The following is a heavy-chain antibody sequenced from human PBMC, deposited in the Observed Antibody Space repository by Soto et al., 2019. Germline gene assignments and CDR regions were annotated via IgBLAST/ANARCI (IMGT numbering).Heavy chain of an antibody. CDR2: IHSGGDT. Sequence: GGSLRLSCAASGFTVSNNYMTWVRQPPGKGLEWVSVIHSGGDTKYTNSVKGRFIISRDNSKNTVFLQMTSLSAEGTAVYYCARGRNYDSWSGYLPPEFDYWGQGTLVTVSS. CDR3: ARGRNYDSWSGYLPPEFDY. D-gene: IGHD3-3*01. J-gene: IGHJ4*02. V-gene: IGHV3-66*01. CDR1: GFTVSNNY.